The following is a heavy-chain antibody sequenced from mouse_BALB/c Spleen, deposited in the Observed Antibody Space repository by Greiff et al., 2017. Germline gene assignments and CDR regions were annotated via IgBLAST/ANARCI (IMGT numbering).Heavy chain of an antibody. CDR3: AGSDGYYPLFDY. D-gene: IGHD2-3*01. CDR2: ISSGSSTI. V-gene: IGHV5-17*02. CDR1: GYTFSSFG. J-gene: IGHJ2*01. Sequence: EVQLVESGGGLVQPGGSRKLSCAASGYTFSSFGMHWVRQGPEKGLEWVAYISSGSSTIYYADTVKGRFTISRDNPKNTLFLQMTSLRSEDSSMYYCAGSDGYYPLFDYWGQGTTLTVSA.